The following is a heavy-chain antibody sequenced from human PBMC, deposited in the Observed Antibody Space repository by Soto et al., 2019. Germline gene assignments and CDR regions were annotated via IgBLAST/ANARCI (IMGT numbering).Heavy chain of an antibody. J-gene: IGHJ6*02. CDR2: INPSGGST. CDR1: GYTFTSYY. D-gene: IGHD6-13*01. Sequence: ASVKVSCKASGYTFTSYYMHWVRQAPGQGLEWMGIINPSGGSTSYAQKFQGRVTMTRDTSTSTVYMELSSLRSEDTAVYYCARMYSSSWKDRYYYYGMDVWGQGTTVTVSS. V-gene: IGHV1-46*01. CDR3: ARMYSSSWKDRYYYYGMDV.